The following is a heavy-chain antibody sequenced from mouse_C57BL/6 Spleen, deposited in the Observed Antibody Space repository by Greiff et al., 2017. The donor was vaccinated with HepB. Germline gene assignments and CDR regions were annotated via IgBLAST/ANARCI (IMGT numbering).Heavy chain of an antibody. J-gene: IGHJ2*01. V-gene: IGHV1-55*01. D-gene: IGHD2-14*01. CDR3: ARGGNSDY. Sequence: QVQLQQPGAELVKPGASVKMSCKASGYTFTRYWITWVKQRPGQGLEWIGNIYPGSGSTNYNEKFKSKATLTVDTASSTAYMQLSSLTSEDPAVYDCARGGNSDYWGQGTTLTVSS. CDR1: GYTFTRYW. CDR2: IYPGSGST.